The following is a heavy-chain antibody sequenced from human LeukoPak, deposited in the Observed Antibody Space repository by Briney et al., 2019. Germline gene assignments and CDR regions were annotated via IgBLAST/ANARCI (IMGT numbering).Heavy chain of an antibody. CDR3: AKDRVPDGLWNFDF. V-gene: IGHV3-23*03. Sequence: GGSLRLSCVASGFTFRTYTMSWVRQAPGKGLEWASSIYGDGSETFYADSVKGRFTIYRDDSKNTLFLQMNSLSVEDTAKYFCAKDRVPDGLWNFDFWGQGTPVTVSS. CDR2: IYGDGSET. CDR1: GFTFRTYT. D-gene: IGHD3-10*01. J-gene: IGHJ4*02.